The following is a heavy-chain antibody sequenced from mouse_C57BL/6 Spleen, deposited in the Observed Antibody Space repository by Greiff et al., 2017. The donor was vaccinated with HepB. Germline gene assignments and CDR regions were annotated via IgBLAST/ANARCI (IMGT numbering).Heavy chain of an antibody. CDR3: ARDVPVSYAMDY. V-gene: IGHV5-9*01. Sequence: EVQGVESGGGLVKPGGSLKLSCAASGFTFSSYTMSWVRQTPEKRLEWVATISGGGGNTYYPDSVKGRFTISRDNAKNTLYLQMISLRSEDTALYYCARDVPVSYAMDYWGQGTSVTVSS. CDR1: GFTFSSYT. CDR2: ISGGGGNT. J-gene: IGHJ4*01.